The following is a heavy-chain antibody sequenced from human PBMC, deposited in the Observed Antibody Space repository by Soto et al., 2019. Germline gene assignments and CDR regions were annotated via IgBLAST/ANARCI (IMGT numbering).Heavy chain of an antibody. Sequence: GGSLRLSCAASGFTFDDYGMSWVRQAPGKGLEWVSGINWNGGSTGYADSVKGRFTISRDNAKNSLYLQMNSLRAEDTALYYCARGFMSSSWQYPRYFDYWGQGTLVTVSS. J-gene: IGHJ4*02. D-gene: IGHD6-13*01. CDR1: GFTFDDYG. CDR2: INWNGGST. CDR3: ARGFMSSSWQYPRYFDY. V-gene: IGHV3-20*04.